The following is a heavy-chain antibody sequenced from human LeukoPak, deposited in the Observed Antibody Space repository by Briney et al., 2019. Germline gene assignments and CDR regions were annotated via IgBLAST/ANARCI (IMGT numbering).Heavy chain of an antibody. D-gene: IGHD3-10*01. CDR1: GYTFTDYY. Sequence: ASVKVSRKASGYTFTDYYMHWVRPAPGQGLEWMGRINPKSDGTNYAQKFQGRVTMTRDTSISTAYMELSRLRSDDTAVYYCASESNYYGSGSYYNGVWFDPWGQGTLVTVSS. J-gene: IGHJ5*02. CDR3: ASESNYYGSGSYYNGVWFDP. V-gene: IGHV1-2*06. CDR2: INPKSDGT.